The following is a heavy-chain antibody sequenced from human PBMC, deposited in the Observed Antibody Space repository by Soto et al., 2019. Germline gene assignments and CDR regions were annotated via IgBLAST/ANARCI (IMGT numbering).Heavy chain of an antibody. CDR2: IIPIFGTA. V-gene: IGHV1-69*13. CDR3: ARDPVGDNWFDP. CDR1: GGTFSSYA. J-gene: IGHJ5*02. Sequence: GASVKVSCKASGGTFSSYAISWVRQAPGQGLEWMGGIIPIFGTANYAQKFQGRVTITADESTSTAYMELSSLRSEDTAVYYCARDPVGDNWFDPWGQGTLVTVSS.